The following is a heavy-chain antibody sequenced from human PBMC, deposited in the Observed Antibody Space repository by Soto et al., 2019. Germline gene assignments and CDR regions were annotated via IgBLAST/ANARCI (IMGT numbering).Heavy chain of an antibody. Sequence: ASVKVSCKASGGTFSSYTISWVRQAPGQGLEWMGRIIPILGIANYAQKFQGRVTITADKSTSTAYMELSSLRSEDTAVYYCASATAIPWGWFDPWGQGTLVTVSS. CDR1: GGTFSSYT. CDR2: IIPILGIA. J-gene: IGHJ5*02. CDR3: ASATAIPWGWFDP. D-gene: IGHD1-26*01. V-gene: IGHV1-69*02.